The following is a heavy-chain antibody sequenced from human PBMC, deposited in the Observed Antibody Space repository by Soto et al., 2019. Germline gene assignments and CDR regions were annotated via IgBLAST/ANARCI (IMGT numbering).Heavy chain of an antibody. J-gene: IGHJ4*02. D-gene: IGHD3-10*01. CDR3: ASAPRGGGSGENPVGY. V-gene: IGHV4-59*08. CDR2: IYYSGST. CDR1: GGSISSYY. Sequence: QVQLQESGPGLVKPSETLSLTCTVSGGSISSYYWSWIRQPPGKGLEWIGYIYYSGSTNYNPSLKSRVTISVDTSKNQFSLKLSSVTAADTAVYYCASAPRGGGSGENPVGYWGQGTLVTVSS.